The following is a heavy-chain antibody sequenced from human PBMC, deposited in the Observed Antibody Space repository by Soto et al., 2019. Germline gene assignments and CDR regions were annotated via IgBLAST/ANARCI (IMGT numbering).Heavy chain of an antibody. CDR2: IYYSGST. Sequence: SETLSLTCTVSGGSISSYYWSWIRQPPGKGLEWIGYIYYSGSTNYNPSLKSRVTISVDTSKNQFSLKLSSVTAADTAVYYCAREAKYYDSSGYYYSIGFDYWGQGTLVTVSS. CDR1: GGSISSYY. V-gene: IGHV4-59*01. D-gene: IGHD3-22*01. CDR3: AREAKYYDSSGYYYSIGFDY. J-gene: IGHJ4*02.